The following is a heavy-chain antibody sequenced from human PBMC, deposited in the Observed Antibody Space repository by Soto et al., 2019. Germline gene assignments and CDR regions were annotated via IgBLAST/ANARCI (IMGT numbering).Heavy chain of an antibody. V-gene: IGHV1-69*13. CDR3: ARGRYYDSGGYYYGNWFDP. Sequence: EASVKVSCKASGGTFSSYAISWVRQAPGQGLEWMGGIIPIFGTANYAQKFQGRVTITADESTSTAYMELSSLRSEDTAVYYCARGRYYDSGGYYYGNWFDPWGQGTLVTVSS. CDR1: GGTFSSYA. CDR2: IIPIFGTA. J-gene: IGHJ5*02. D-gene: IGHD3-22*01.